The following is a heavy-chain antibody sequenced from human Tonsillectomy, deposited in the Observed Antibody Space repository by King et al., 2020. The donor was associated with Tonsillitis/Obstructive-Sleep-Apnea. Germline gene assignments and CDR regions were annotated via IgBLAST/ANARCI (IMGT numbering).Heavy chain of an antibody. CDR2: MSYDGSNK. D-gene: IGHD3-10*01. V-gene: IGHV3-30*04. J-gene: IGHJ4*02. Sequence: VQLVESGGGVVQPGRSLRLSCAASGFTFSSYAMHWVRQAPGKGLEWVAVMSYDGSNKYYADSVKGRFTISRDNPKNTLYLQMNSLRAEDTADSYCPTPNMVRRVIGFDSFDYWGQGPLFTVSS. CDR1: GFTFSSYA. CDR3: PTPNMVRRVIGFDSFDY.